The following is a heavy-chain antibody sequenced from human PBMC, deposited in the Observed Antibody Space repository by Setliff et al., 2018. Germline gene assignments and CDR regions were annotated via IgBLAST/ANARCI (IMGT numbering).Heavy chain of an antibody. J-gene: IGHJ4*02. V-gene: IGHV4-59*12. Sequence: SETLSLTCTVSGGSISSYYWSWIRQPPGKGLEWIGYIYYSGSTNYNPSLKSRVTISVDKSKNQFSLKLSSVTAADTAVYYCARRETYYNFWSGYFDYWGQGTLVTVSS. CDR1: GGSISSYY. D-gene: IGHD3-3*01. CDR3: ARRETYYNFWSGYFDY. CDR2: IYYSGST.